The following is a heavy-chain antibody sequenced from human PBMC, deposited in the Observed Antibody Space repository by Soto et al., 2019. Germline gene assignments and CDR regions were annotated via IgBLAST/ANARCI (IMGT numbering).Heavy chain of an antibody. Sequence: SETLSLTCTVSGGSISSGGYYWSWIRQHPGKGLEWIGYIYYSGSTYYNPSLKSRVTISVDTSKNQFSLKLSSVTAADTAVYYCARDYRQGGVAVALNAFDIWGQGTMVTVSS. D-gene: IGHD6-19*01. V-gene: IGHV4-31*03. J-gene: IGHJ3*02. CDR2: IYYSGST. CDR3: ARDYRQGGVAVALNAFDI. CDR1: GGSISSGGYY.